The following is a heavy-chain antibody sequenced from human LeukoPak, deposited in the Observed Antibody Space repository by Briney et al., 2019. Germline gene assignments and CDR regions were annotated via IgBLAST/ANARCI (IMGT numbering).Heavy chain of an antibody. CDR1: GGSISSSTYY. Sequence: SETLSLTCTVSGGSISSSTYYWGWIRQPPGKGLEWIGSIYYSGSTYYNPSLKSRVTISIDTSKNQFSLKLSSVTAADTAVYYCARWLVVGDNWFDPWGQGTLVTVSS. CDR2: IYYSGST. CDR3: ARWLVVGDNWFDP. J-gene: IGHJ5*02. D-gene: IGHD6-19*01. V-gene: IGHV4-39*01.